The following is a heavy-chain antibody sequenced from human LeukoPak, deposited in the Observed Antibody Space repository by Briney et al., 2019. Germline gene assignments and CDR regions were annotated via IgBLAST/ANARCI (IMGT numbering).Heavy chain of an antibody. Sequence: SETLSLTCTVSGGSISSYYWSWVRQPPGKGLEWIGEINHSGSTNYNPSLKSRATISVDTSKNQFSLKLSSVTAADTAVYYCARLDYDILTGYAPWGQGTLVTVSS. D-gene: IGHD3-9*01. J-gene: IGHJ5*02. CDR2: INHSGST. CDR1: GGSISSYY. V-gene: IGHV4-34*01. CDR3: ARLDYDILTGYAP.